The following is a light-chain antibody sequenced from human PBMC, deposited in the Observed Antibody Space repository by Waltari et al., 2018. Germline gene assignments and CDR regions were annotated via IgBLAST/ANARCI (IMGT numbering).Light chain of an antibody. Sequence: IALTQSPATLSLSPGERATLSCRTNKSVSFYLAWYQHKPGQAPRPLIYDTSNRATRIPARFSGSGSEPDFTLTISSLEPEDFAVYYCQQRNNWPLSFGGGTKVEIK. J-gene: IGKJ4*01. V-gene: IGKV3-11*01. CDR1: KSVSFY. CDR2: DTS. CDR3: QQRNNWPLS.